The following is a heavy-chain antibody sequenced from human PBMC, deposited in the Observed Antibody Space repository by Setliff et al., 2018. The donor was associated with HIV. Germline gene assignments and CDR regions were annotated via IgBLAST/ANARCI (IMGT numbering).Heavy chain of an antibody. CDR3: ARGGLATGAFDI. CDR1: GNTFSGHY. D-gene: IGHD5-12*01. J-gene: IGHJ3*02. V-gene: IGHV1-2*02. Sequence: GASVKVSCKASGNTFSGHYLHWVRQAPGQGLEWMGWINPKSGDTNYAQNLQARVTMTRDTSISTAYMELSRLRSDDTAVYYCARGGLATGAFDIWGQGTMVTVSS. CDR2: INPKSGDT.